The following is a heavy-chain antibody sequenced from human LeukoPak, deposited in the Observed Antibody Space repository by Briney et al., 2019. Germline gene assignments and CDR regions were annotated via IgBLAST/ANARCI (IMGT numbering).Heavy chain of an antibody. D-gene: IGHD2-15*01. V-gene: IGHV4-4*07. J-gene: IGHJ6*03. CDR1: GGSISAYY. CDR2: IYASGTT. CDR3: ARVSDSHYYYYYYMDV. Sequence: SETLSLTCTVSGGSISAYYWSWIRQPAGKGLEWIGRIYASGTTNYNPSLKSRVTISVDTSKNQFSLKLSSVTAADTAVYYCARVSDSHYYYYYYMDVWGKGTTVTVSS.